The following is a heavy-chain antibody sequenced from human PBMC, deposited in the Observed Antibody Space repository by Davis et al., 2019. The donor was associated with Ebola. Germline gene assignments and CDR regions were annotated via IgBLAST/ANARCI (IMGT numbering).Heavy chain of an antibody. J-gene: IGHJ2*01. CDR2: VNSEGTRI. Sequence: ESLKISCAASGFTISNFWMHWVRQAPGKGLVWVSRVNSEGTRINYADSVQGRFTITRDNAKNTLYLHMASLGADDTAVYYCARAPTTAISQRGDFDLWGRGTLVVVSS. CDR3: ARAPTTAISQRGDFDL. D-gene: IGHD4-17*01. CDR1: GFTISNFW. V-gene: IGHV3-74*01.